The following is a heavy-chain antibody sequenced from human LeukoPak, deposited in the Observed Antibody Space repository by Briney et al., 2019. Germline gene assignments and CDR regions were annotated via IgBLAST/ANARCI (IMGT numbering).Heavy chain of an antibody. CDR3: ARAHTNDFSTYMDV. Sequence: GGSLRLSCAASGFTFSSYSMNWVRQAPGKGLEWVSSISSSSSYIYYADSVKGRFTISRDNAKNSLYPQMNSLRAEDTAVYYCARAHTNDFSTYMDVWGKGTTVTVSS. CDR1: GFTFSSYS. V-gene: IGHV3-21*01. D-gene: IGHD3-3*01. J-gene: IGHJ6*03. CDR2: ISSSSSYI.